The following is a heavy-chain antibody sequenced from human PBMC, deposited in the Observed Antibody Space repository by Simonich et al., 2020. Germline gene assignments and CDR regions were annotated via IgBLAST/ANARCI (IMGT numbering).Heavy chain of an antibody. Sequence: EVQLVESGGGLVQPGGSLRLSCAASGFTFSSYWMHWVRQAPGKGVGGALRINWDWSRQSYADAGKGRFTISRNNAKNTLYLPMNRLRAEDTAGYYCARNRLDYWGQGTLVTVSS. CDR3: ARNRLDY. CDR2: INWDWSRQ. V-gene: IGHV3-74*01. J-gene: IGHJ4*02. CDR1: GFTFSSYW.